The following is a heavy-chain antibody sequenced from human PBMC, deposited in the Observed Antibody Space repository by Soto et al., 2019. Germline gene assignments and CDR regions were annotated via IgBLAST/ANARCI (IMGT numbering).Heavy chain of an antibody. CDR1: GFTFSSYA. Sequence: GGSLRLSCAASGFTFSSYAMSWVRQAPGKGLEWVSSISGSGSRTYYADSVQGRFTVSRDNSKNTLNLQMNSLRAEDTAVYYCAKQQGSGVPFYYAMDVWGQGATVTVSS. CDR3: AKQQGSGVPFYYAMDV. J-gene: IGHJ6*02. CDR2: ISGSGSRT. D-gene: IGHD2-8*01. V-gene: IGHV3-23*01.